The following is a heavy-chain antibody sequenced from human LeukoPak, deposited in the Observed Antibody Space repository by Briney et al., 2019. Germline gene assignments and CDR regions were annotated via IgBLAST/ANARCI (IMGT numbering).Heavy chain of an antibody. J-gene: IGHJ4*02. CDR3: AKDSGNTATTNAPIGY. V-gene: IGHV3-23*01. Sequence: GGSLRLSCAASGFTFSSYAMSWVRQAPGKGLEWVSAISGSGGSTYYADSVKGRFTISRDNSKNTLYLQMNSLRAEDTAVYYCAKDSGNTATTNAPIGYWGQGTLVTVSS. CDR1: GFTFSSYA. D-gene: IGHD4-17*01. CDR2: ISGSGGST.